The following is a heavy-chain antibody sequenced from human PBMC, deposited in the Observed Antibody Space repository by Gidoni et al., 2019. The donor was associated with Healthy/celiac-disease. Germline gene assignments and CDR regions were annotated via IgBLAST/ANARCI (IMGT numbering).Heavy chain of an antibody. V-gene: IGHV3-23*01. Sequence: EVQLLESGGGLVQPGGSLRLSCAASGFPFSSYAMSWARQAPGKGLEWVSAISGSGGSPYSADSVKGRFTISRDNSKNTLYLQMNSLRAEDTAVYYCAKASSSWYPNFDYWGQGTLVTVSS. J-gene: IGHJ4*02. D-gene: IGHD6-13*01. CDR2: ISGSGGSP. CDR1: GFPFSSYA. CDR3: AKASSSWYPNFDY.